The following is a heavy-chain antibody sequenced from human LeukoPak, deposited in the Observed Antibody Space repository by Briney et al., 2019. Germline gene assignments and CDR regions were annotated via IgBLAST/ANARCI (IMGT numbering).Heavy chain of an antibody. V-gene: IGHV3-23*01. J-gene: IGHJ4*02. D-gene: IGHD6-19*01. CDR2: ISGSGDST. CDR1: AFTFSNYA. Sequence: PEGSLRLSCAASAFTFSNYAMSWVRQAPGKGLEWVSSISGSGDSTYYADSVKGRFTISRDNSKNTLYLQMNSLRAEDTAVYYCARGRSSGCADYWGQGTLVTVSS. CDR3: ARGRSSGCADY.